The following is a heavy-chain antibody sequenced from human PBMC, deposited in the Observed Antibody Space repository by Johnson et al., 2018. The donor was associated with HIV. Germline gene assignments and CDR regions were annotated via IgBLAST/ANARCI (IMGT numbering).Heavy chain of an antibody. V-gene: IGHV3-66*04. CDR1: GITVSVNY. CDR3: ARPHSGQYQYAVDI. CDR2: VDYGGTT. D-gene: IGHD1-26*01. J-gene: IGHJ3*02. Sequence: DVQVVESGGGLVQPGGSLRLSCGISGITVSVNYMSWVRQAPGKGLEWVSTVDYGGTTIYADSVKDRFSISRDNSKNTLFLQMNSLRAEDTALYYCARPHSGQYQYAVDIWGQGTEVIVSS.